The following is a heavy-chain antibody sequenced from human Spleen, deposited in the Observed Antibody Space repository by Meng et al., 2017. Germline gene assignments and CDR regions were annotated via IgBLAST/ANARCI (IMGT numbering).Heavy chain of an antibody. CDR1: GGSFSYDD. Sequence: VQPKRGRGGLLLPAVPLSLTWVGSGGSFSYDDWGWIRPPPGKGLEWIGEINHSGSTNYNPSLESRATISVDTSQNNLSLKLSSVTAADSAVYYCARGPTTMAHDFDYWGQGTLVTVSS. J-gene: IGHJ4*02. D-gene: IGHD4-11*01. V-gene: IGHV4-34*01. CDR2: INHSGST. CDR3: ARGPTTMAHDFDY.